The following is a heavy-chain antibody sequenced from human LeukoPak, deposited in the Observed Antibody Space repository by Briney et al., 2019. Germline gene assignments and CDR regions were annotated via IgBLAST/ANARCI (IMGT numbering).Heavy chain of an antibody. Sequence: PGGSLRLSCAASGFTFSDHYIDWVRQAPGKGLEWVGHARDRGNGYTTQYAASVKGRFTFSRDDSENTVYLQMNSLKTEDTAVYFCARIMRVDYGTYYFDYWGQRTLDTVSS. V-gene: IGHV3-72*01. D-gene: IGHD4/OR15-4a*01. CDR2: ARDRGNGYTT. CDR1: GFTFSDHY. CDR3: ARIMRVDYGTYYFDY. J-gene: IGHJ4*02.